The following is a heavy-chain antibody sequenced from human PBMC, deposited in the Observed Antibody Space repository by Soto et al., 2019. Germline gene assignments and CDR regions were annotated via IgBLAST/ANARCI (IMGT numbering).Heavy chain of an antibody. Sequence: SETLSLTCTVSGGSISSGGYYWSWIRQHPGKGLEWIGYIYYSGSTYYNPSLKSRVTISVDTSKNQFSLKLSSVTAADTAVYYCARSYSNYGPYFDYWGQGTLVTV. V-gene: IGHV4-31*03. J-gene: IGHJ4*02. D-gene: IGHD4-4*01. CDR1: GGSISSGGYY. CDR2: IYYSGST. CDR3: ARSYSNYGPYFDY.